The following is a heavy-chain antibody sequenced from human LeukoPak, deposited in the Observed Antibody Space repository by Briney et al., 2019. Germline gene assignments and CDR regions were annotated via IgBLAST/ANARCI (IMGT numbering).Heavy chain of an antibody. CDR1: GPTFSSYW. D-gene: IGHD1-14*01. CDR3: ARDLRGIQPGY. CDR2: INRDGRST. Sequence: GGSLRLPCAASGPTFSSYWMHWVRQAPGKGLVWVSRINRDGRSTSYADSVKGRFTISRDNAKNTLYLQMNSLRAEDTALYYCARDLRGIQPGYWGQGTLVTVSS. V-gene: IGHV3-74*01. J-gene: IGHJ4*02.